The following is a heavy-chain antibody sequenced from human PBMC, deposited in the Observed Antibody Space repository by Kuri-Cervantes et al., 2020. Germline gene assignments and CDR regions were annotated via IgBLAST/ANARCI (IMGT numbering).Heavy chain of an antibody. D-gene: IGHD3-3*01. Sequence: GGSLRLSCAASGFTFSSYGMHWVRQAPGKGLEWVAVISYDGSNKYYADSVKGRFTISRDNSKNTLYLQMNSLRAEDTAVCYCAKDQGTYYDFWSGYYPYYYYGMDVWGQGTTATVSS. CDR2: ISYDGSNK. J-gene: IGHJ6*02. CDR1: GFTFSSYG. V-gene: IGHV3-30*18. CDR3: AKDQGTYYDFWSGYYPYYYYGMDV.